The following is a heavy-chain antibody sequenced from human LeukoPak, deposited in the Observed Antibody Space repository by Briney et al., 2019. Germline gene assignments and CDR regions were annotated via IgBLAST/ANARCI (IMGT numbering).Heavy chain of an antibody. CDR2: IYYSGST. CDR3: ASIGRFGANWFDP. CDR1: GGSISSSSYY. D-gene: IGHD3-10*01. V-gene: IGHV4-39*01. J-gene: IGHJ5*02. Sequence: SETLSLTCTVSGGSISSSSYYWGWIRQPPGKGLEWIGSIYYSGSTYYNPSLKSRVTISVDTSKNQFSLKLSSVTAADTAVYYCASIGRFGANWFDPWGQGTLVTVSS.